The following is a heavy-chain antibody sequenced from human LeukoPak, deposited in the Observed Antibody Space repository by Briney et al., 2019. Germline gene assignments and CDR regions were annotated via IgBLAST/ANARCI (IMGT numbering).Heavy chain of an antibody. D-gene: IGHD4/OR15-4a*01. V-gene: IGHV3-23*01. CDR1: GFTFSSYA. J-gene: IGHJ3*02. Sequence: PGGSLRLSCAASGFTFSSYAMSWVRQAPGKGLEWVSAISGSGGSTYYADSVKGRFTISGDTSKDTLYLQMNSLRAEDTAVYYCVKDVRTIDAFDMWGQGTMVTVSS. CDR2: ISGSGGST. CDR3: VKDVRTIDAFDM.